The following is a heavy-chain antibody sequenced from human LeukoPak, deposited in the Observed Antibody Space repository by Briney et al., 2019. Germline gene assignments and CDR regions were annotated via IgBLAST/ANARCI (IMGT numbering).Heavy chain of an antibody. V-gene: IGHV4-31*03. J-gene: IGHJ6*02. D-gene: IGHD3-22*01. CDR2: IYYSGST. CDR1: GGSISSGGYY. CDR3: AGETYYYDSSAEAPYYYYGMDV. Sequence: SETLSLTCTVSGGSISSGGYYWSWIRQHPGKGLEWIGYIYYSGSTYYNPSLKSGVTISVNTSKNQFSLKLSSVTAADTAVYYCAGETYYYDSSAEAPYYYYGMDVWGQGTTVTVSS.